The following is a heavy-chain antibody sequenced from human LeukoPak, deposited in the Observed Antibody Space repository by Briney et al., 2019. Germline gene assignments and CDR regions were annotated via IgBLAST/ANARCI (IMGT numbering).Heavy chain of an antibody. D-gene: IGHD1-26*01. J-gene: IGHJ4*02. V-gene: IGHV3-23*01. CDR3: AKDRSIGTYYTFDH. CDR1: GFTFSSYG. Sequence: GGSLRLSCAASGFTFSSYGMSWVRQAPGKGLEWVSAISGSGGRTYYADSVKGRFTVSGDSSKNTVYLQMSSLTAADTAVYYCAKDRSIGTYYTFDHWGQGTLVTVSS. CDR2: ISGSGGRT.